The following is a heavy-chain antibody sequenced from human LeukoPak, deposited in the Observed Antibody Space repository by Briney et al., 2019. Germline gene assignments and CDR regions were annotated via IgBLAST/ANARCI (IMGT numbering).Heavy chain of an antibody. Sequence: PGRSLRLSCTASGFTFGDYAMSWFRQAPGKGLEWVGLIRSKAYGGTTEYAASVKGRFTISRDDSKSIAYLQMNSLKTEDTAVYYCTTQRRRGATTSSWYFDLWGRGTLVTVSS. CDR1: GFTFGDYA. D-gene: IGHD1-26*01. CDR2: IRSKAYGGTT. V-gene: IGHV3-49*03. J-gene: IGHJ2*01. CDR3: TTQRRRGATTSSWYFDL.